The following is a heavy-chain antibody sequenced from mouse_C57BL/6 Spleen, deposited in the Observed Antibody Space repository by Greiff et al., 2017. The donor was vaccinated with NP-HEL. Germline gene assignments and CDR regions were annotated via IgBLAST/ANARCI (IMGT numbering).Heavy chain of an antibody. V-gene: IGHV1-42*01. J-gene: IGHJ2*01. CDR2: INPSTGGT. D-gene: IGHD1-1*01. CDR3: VCEREGVYYYGSSYGDY. Sequence: VQLQQSGPELVKPGASVKISCKASGYSFTGYYMNWVKQSPEKSLEWIGEINPSTGGTTSNQKFKAKATLTVDKSSSTAYMQLKRLTSEDSAVYFGVCEREGVYYYGSSYGDYWGQGTTLTVSS. CDR1: GYSFTGYY.